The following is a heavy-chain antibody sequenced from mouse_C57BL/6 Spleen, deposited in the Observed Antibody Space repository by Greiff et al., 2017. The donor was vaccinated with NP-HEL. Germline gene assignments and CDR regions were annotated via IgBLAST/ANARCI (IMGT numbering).Heavy chain of an antibody. CDR3: AILYYYGSSRFAY. CDR1: GYTFTSYW. CDR2: IDPSDSYT. D-gene: IGHD1-1*01. Sequence: QVHVKQPGAELVMPGASVKLSCKASGYTFTSYWMHWVKQRPGQGLEWIGEIDPSDSYTNYNQKFKGKSTLTVDKSSSTAYMQLSSLTSEDSAVYYCAILYYYGSSRFAYWGQGTLVTVSA. J-gene: IGHJ3*01. V-gene: IGHV1-69*01.